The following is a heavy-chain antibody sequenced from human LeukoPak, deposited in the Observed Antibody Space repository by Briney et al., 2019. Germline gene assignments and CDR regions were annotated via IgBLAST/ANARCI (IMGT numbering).Heavy chain of an antibody. J-gene: IGHJ4*02. V-gene: IGHV4-59*01. CDR1: GGSISSYY. D-gene: IGHD4-17*01. Sequence: SETLSLTCTVSGGSISSYYWSWIRQSPGKGLEWIGYIYSSGSTNYNPSLKSRVTISVDTSKNQFSLKLSSVTAADTAVYYCARDRNGDYEEYYFNYWGQGTLVTVSS. CDR2: IYSSGST. CDR3: ARDRNGDYEEYYFNY.